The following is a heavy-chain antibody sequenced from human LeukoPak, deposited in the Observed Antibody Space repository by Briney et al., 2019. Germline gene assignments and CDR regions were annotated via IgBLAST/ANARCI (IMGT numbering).Heavy chain of an antibody. J-gene: IGHJ4*02. D-gene: IGHD3-10*01. CDR2: IYYSGST. CDR3: ARWVRSAGFFDY. Sequence: SETLSLTCTVSGGSISSSSYYWGWIRQPPGKGLQWIGSIYYSGSTYYNPSLKSRVTISVDTSKNQFSLKLSSVTAADTAVYYCARWVRSAGFFDYWGQGTLVTVSS. CDR1: GGSISSSSYY. V-gene: IGHV4-39*07.